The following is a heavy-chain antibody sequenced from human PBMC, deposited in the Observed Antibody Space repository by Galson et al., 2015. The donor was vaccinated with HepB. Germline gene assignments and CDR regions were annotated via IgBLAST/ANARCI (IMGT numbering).Heavy chain of an antibody. CDR3: ARGAEDYYDYYYMDV. V-gene: IGHV1-3*01. J-gene: IGHJ6*03. CDR2: INAVNGNT. CDR1: GYSCTSYA. Sequence: SVKVSCKASGYSCTSYAMHWVRQAPGQSLEWMGWINAVNGNTKYSQKFQGRVTIARDTSASTAYMELSSLRSEDTAVYFCARGAEDYYDYYYMDVWGKGTTVTVSS.